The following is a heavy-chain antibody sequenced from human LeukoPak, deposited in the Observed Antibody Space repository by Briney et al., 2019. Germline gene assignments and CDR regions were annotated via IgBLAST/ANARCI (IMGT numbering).Heavy chain of an antibody. J-gene: IGHJ4*02. D-gene: IGHD3-22*01. V-gene: IGHV3-30*02. CDR3: ARDSRDSSGYWDFDY. CDR2: IRYDGSNK. Sequence: PGGSLRLSCAASGFTFSSYGMHWVRQAPGKGLEWVAFIRYDGSNKYYADSVKGRFTISRDNSKNALYLQMNSLRAEDTAVYYCARDSRDSSGYWDFDYWGQGTLVTVSS. CDR1: GFTFSSYG.